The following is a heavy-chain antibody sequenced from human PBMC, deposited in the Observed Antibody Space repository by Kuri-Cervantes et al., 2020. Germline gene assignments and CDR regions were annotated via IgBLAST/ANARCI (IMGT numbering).Heavy chain of an antibody. D-gene: IGHD4-17*01. CDR1: GYTFTSYY. V-gene: IGHV1-46*01. J-gene: IGHJ6*02. CDR2: INPSGGST. Sequence: ASVKVSCKASGYTFTSYYMHWVRQAPGQGLEWMGIINPSGGSTSYAQKFQGRVTMTRDTSTSTVYMELSRLRSDDTAVYYCARGSPVTYGMDVWGQGTTVTVSS. CDR3: ARGSPVTYGMDV.